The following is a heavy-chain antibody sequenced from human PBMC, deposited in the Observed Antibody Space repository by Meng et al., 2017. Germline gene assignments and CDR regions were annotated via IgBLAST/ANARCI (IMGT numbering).Heavy chain of an antibody. CDR3: ERESITMVRGVIKISYYYYGMDV. V-gene: IGHV3-30*07. CDR2: ISYDGSNI. CDR1: GFTFSSYA. Sequence: GESLKISCAASGFTFSSYAMHWVRQAPGKGLEWVAVISYDGSNIYYADSVKGRFTISRDKSKNTLYLQMNSLRAEDTAVYYCERESITMVRGVIKISYYYYGMDVWGQGTTVTVSS. J-gene: IGHJ6*02. D-gene: IGHD3-10*01.